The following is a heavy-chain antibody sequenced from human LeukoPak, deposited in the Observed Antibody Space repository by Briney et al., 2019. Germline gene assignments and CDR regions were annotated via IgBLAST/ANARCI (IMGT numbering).Heavy chain of an antibody. CDR1: GRSFSGYY. D-gene: IGHD2-15*01. V-gene: IGHV4-34*01. CDR2: INHSGST. Sequence: SETLSLTCAVYGRSFSGYYWSWIRQPPGKGLEWIGEINHSGSTNYNPSLKSRVTISVDTSKNQFSLKLSSVTAADTAVYYCARMVVAATLGWFDPWGQGTLVTVSS. J-gene: IGHJ5*02. CDR3: ARMVVAATLGWFDP.